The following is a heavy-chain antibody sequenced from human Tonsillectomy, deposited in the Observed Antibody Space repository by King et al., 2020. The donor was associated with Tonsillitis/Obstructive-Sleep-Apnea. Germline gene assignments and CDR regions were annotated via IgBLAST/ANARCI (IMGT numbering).Heavy chain of an antibody. CDR1: GGTFSSYA. Sequence: QLVQSGAEVKKPGSSVKVSCKASGGTFSSYAISWVRQAPGQGLEWMGRIIPILGIANYAQKFQGRVTITADKSTSTAYMELSSLRSEDTAVYYCAREEERSSGYSFDYWGQGTLVTVSS. CDR2: IIPILGIA. D-gene: IGHD3-22*01. V-gene: IGHV1-69*09. CDR3: AREEERSSGYSFDY. J-gene: IGHJ4*02.